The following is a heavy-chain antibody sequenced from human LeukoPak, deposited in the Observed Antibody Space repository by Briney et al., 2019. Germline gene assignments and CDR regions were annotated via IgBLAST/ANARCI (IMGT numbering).Heavy chain of an antibody. J-gene: IGHJ4*02. D-gene: IGHD6-13*01. Sequence: ASVKVSFKARGYTFTMNYIDWVRQAPGQGLEWMGIIDPGAGTTDYAQRFQGRVSLTSDTSTRTVYMQLSRLRPEDTGVYYCARGQGYSSSHPDLWGQGTLVTVSS. CDR3: ARGQGYSSSHPDL. CDR2: IDPGAGTT. V-gene: IGHV1-46*01. CDR1: GYTFTMNY.